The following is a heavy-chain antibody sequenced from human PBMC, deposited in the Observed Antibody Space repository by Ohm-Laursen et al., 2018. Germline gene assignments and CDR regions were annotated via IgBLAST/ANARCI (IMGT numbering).Heavy chain of an antibody. D-gene: IGHD2-21*01. Sequence: SDTLSLTCAVYGGSFSGYGWSWIRQPPGKGLGWIGEINHSGRTNYNPSLKSRVIISVDTSKNQFSLKLSSVTAADTAVYYCARAVIGHIAWFDPWGQGTLVTVPS. J-gene: IGHJ5*02. CDR2: INHSGRT. V-gene: IGHV4-34*01. CDR3: ARAVIGHIAWFDP. CDR1: GGSFSGYG.